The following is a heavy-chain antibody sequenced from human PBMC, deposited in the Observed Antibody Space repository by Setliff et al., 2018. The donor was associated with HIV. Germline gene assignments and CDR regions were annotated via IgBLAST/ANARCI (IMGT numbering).Heavy chain of an antibody. V-gene: IGHV3-7*01. D-gene: IGHD6-19*01. CDR2: ISNDGGRE. CDR3: WSGYTSGR. Sequence: LRLSCAGSGFTFNNYWMAWIRQAPGRGLEWAAIISNDGGREYYVDSVKGRFTISRDNAKSSLYLQMDSLRVEDTSVYYCWSGYTSGRWGQGTLVTVSS. CDR1: GFTFNNYW. J-gene: IGHJ4*02.